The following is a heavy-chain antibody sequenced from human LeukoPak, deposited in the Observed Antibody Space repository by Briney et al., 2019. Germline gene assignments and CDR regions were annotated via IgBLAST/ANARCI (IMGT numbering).Heavy chain of an antibody. V-gene: IGHV1-69*05. Sequence: GASVKVSCKASGGTFSSYAISWVRKAPGQGLEWMGRIIPIFGTANYAQKFQGRVTITTDESTSTAYMELSSLRSEDTAVYYCARVAFPYSSGWYYFDYWGQGTLVTVSS. CDR2: IIPIFGTA. CDR3: ARVAFPYSSGWYYFDY. CDR1: GGTFSSYA. J-gene: IGHJ4*02. D-gene: IGHD6-19*01.